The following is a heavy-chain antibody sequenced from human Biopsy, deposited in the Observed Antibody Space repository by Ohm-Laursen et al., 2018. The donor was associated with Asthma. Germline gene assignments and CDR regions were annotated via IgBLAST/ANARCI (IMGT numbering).Heavy chain of an antibody. Sequence: SLRLSCSASGFTFSSYSMNWVRQAPGKGLEWVSSISSTSRYIYYANSVKGRFTISRDNAKNSLYLQMNSLRAEDTAVYYCARVDTILGVVIPIDYYNGMDVWGQGTTVTVSS. CDR1: GFTFSSYS. CDR2: ISSTSRYI. D-gene: IGHD3-3*01. J-gene: IGHJ6*02. CDR3: ARVDTILGVVIPIDYYNGMDV. V-gene: IGHV3-21*01.